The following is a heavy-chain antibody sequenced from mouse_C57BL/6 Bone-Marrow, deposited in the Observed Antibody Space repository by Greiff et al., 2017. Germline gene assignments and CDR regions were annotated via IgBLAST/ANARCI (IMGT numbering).Heavy chain of an antibody. V-gene: IGHV1-15*01. J-gene: IGHJ3*01. CDR1: GYTFTDYE. Sequence: VHLVESGAELVRPGASVTLSCKASGYTFTDYEMHWVKQTPVHGLEWIGAIDPETGGTAYNQKVKGKAILTADKSSSTAYMELRSLTSEDSAVYYCTRNYDKGFAYWGQGTLVTVSA. CDR2: IDPETGGT. D-gene: IGHD2-4*01. CDR3: TRNYDKGFAY.